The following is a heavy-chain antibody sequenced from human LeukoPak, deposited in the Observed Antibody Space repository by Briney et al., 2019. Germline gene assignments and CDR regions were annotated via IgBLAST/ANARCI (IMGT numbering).Heavy chain of an antibody. CDR2: ITDNGNTT. V-gene: IGHV3-23*05. J-gene: IGHJ4*02. D-gene: IGHD2-15*01. Sequence: GGSLRLSCAASGFTFSSYAMNWVRLSAGKGLEWVSAITDNGNTTYYADSVKGRFTISRDNSKNTLYLQMNSLRAEDTAVYYCATLRLSDHFDYWGQGTLVPVSS. CDR3: ATLRLSDHFDY. CDR1: GFTFSSYA.